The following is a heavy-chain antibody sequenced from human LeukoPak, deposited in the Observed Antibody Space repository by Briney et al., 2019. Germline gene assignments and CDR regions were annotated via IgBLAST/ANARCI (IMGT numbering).Heavy chain of an antibody. CDR3: ARGGYFDWLLPFDY. CDR1: GGSFSGYY. D-gene: IGHD3-9*01. V-gene: IGHV4-34*01. CDR2: INHSGST. Sequence: SETLSLTCAVYGGSFSGYYWSWTRQPPGKGLEWIGEINHSGSTNYNPSLKSRVTISVDTSKNQFSLKLSSVTAADTAVYYCARGGYFDWLLPFDYWGQGTLVTVSS. J-gene: IGHJ4*02.